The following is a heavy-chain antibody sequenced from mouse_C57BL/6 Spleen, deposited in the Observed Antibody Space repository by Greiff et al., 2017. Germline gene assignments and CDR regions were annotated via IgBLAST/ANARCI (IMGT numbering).Heavy chain of an antibody. Sequence: QVQLQQPGAELVRPGTSVKLSCKASGYTFTSYWMHWVKQRPGQGLEWIGVIDPSDSYTNYTQKFKGKATLTVDTSSSTAYMQLSSLTSEDSAVYYCARLGTGYFDYWGQGTTLTVSS. D-gene: IGHD4-1*01. CDR3: ARLGTGYFDY. V-gene: IGHV1-59*01. CDR2: IDPSDSYT. J-gene: IGHJ2*01. CDR1: GYTFTSYW.